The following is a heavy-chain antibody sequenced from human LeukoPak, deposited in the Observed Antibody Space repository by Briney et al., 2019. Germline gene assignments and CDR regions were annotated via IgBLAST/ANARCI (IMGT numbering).Heavy chain of an antibody. J-gene: IGHJ4*02. CDR3: AREVSYYYGSGSSSYFDY. V-gene: IGHV3-23*01. Sequence: GGSLRLSCAASGFTFSSYAMSWVRQAPGKGLEWVSAISGSGGSTYYADSVKGRFTISRDNSKNTLYLQMNSLRAEDTAVYYCAREVSYYYGSGSSSYFDYWGQGTLVTVSS. CDR2: ISGSGGST. D-gene: IGHD3-10*01. CDR1: GFTFSSYA.